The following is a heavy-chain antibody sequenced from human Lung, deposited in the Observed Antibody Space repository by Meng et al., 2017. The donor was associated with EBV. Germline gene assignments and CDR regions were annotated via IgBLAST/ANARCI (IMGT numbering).Heavy chain of an antibody. CDR3: ARDSPVGGGHPPNCFDP. CDR1: GYSISSYY. V-gene: IGHV4-59*12. J-gene: IGHJ5*02. Sequence: QGQLQESGPGLVKPSDTLPLTCTVSGYSISSYYWSWIRQPPGKGLEWIAYIYYSGSTNYNPSLKSRVTISVDTSKNQFSLKLSSVTAADTAVYYCARDSPVGGGHPPNCFDPWGQGTLVTVSS. D-gene: IGHD3-3*01. CDR2: IYYSGST.